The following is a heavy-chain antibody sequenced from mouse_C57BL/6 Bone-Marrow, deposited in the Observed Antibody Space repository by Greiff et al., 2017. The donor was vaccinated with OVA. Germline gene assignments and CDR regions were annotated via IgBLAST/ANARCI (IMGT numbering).Heavy chain of an antibody. D-gene: IGHD1-1*01. V-gene: IGHV2-2*01. CDR3: ARNPYYYGSSLDY. J-gene: IGHJ2*01. CDR1: GFSLTSYG. CDR2: IWSGGST. Sequence: VKLMESGPGLVQPSQSLSITCTVSGFSLTSYGVHWVRQSPGKGLEWLGVIWSGGSTDYNAAFISRLSISKDNSKSQVFFKMNSLQADDTAIYYCARNPYYYGSSLDYWGQGTTLTVSS.